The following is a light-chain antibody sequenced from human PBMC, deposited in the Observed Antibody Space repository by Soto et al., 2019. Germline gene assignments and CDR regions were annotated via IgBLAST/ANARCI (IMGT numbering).Light chain of an antibody. CDR3: QQYGSSPRT. CDR2: HTS. CDR1: QSGSGS. J-gene: IGKJ1*01. V-gene: IGKV3-20*01. Sequence: EIVLKHSTDTLFLSRGERTTLSCRSSQSGSGSLAWYQQRPGQAPRLLVYHTSNSATGIPDRFSGSGSGTDFTLTISRLEPEDFAVYYCQQYGSSPRTFGQGSKVDIK.